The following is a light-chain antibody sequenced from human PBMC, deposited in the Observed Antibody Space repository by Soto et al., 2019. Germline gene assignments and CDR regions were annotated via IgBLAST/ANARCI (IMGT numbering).Light chain of an antibody. J-gene: IGKJ1*01. V-gene: IGKV1-39*01. CDR2: AAS. Sequence: DIQMTQSPTSLSASVGDRVTISCRASQYISTYLSWYQQKPGKAPRLLIYAASTAQSGAPPRVSGCGSGTDFILSMGSLRSEDIATYFCEQTCSAPPWTFGRGTKVEIK. CDR1: QYISTY. CDR3: EQTCSAPPWT.